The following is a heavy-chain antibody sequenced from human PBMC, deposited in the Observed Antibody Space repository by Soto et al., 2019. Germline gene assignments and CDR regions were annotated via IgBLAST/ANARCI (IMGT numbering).Heavy chain of an antibody. J-gene: IGHJ4*02. CDR2: IDSTDSYT. V-gene: IGHV5-10-1*01. CDR1: GYSFTSYW. CDR3: ARQNGYGTSDLDY. D-gene: IGHD5-18*01. Sequence: PGESLKLSCKGSGYSFTSYWISWVRQMPGKGLEWMGRIDSTDSYTNYSPSFQGHVTISRDKSISTAYLQWSSLKASDTAMYYCARQNGYGTSDLDYWGQGTLVTVSS.